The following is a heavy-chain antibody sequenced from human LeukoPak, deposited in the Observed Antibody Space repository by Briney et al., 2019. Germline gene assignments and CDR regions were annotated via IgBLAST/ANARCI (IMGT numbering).Heavy chain of an antibody. Sequence: SETLSLTCTVSGGSISSYYWSWIRQPPGKGLEWIGYIYYSGSTNYNPSLKSRVTISVDTSKNQFSLKLSSVTAADTAVYYCARDNLAVAGGGDYFDYWGQGTLVTVSS. D-gene: IGHD6-19*01. CDR2: IYYSGST. CDR1: GGSISSYY. CDR3: ARDNLAVAGGGDYFDY. J-gene: IGHJ4*02. V-gene: IGHV4-59*01.